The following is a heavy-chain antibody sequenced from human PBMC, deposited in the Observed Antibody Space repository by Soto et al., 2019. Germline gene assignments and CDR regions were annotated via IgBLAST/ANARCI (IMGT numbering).Heavy chain of an antibody. CDR3: ARRGFGDLPEYYFDY. CDR2: IYYSGST. J-gene: IGHJ4*02. Sequence: SETQSLTSTFSGFYFRPNYWAWIRQPPGKGLEWIGYIYYSGSTNYNPSLKSRVTISVDTSKNQFSLKLSSVTAADTAVYYCARRGFGDLPEYYFDYWGQGTLVTVSS. D-gene: IGHD3-10*01. CDR1: GFYFRPNY. V-gene: IGHV4-59*01.